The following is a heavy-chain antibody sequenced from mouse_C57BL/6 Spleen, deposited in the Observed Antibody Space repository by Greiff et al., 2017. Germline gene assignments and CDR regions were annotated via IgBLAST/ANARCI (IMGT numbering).Heavy chain of an antibody. D-gene: IGHD1-1*01. CDR3: ARSTNYGSDY. Sequence: QVTLKVCGPGILQSSQTLSLPCSFSGFSLSTSGMGVSWIRQPSGKGLEWLAHIYWDDDKRYNPSLKGRLTSSKDTSRNQVFLKITSVDTADTATYYCARSTNYGSDYWGQGTTLTVSS. J-gene: IGHJ2*01. CDR1: GFSLSTSGMG. V-gene: IGHV8-12*01. CDR2: IYWDDDK.